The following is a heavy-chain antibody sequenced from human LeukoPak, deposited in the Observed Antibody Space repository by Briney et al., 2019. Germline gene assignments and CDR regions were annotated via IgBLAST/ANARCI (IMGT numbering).Heavy chain of an antibody. Sequence: PSEALSLTCTVSGGSISGXXXSWIRQPPGKGLEWIGYIYNSGSTTXNPSLKSRVTISVDTSKNQFSLRLRSVTAVDTAVYYCARDGLQGSILWGQGTLVTVSS. D-gene: IGHD4-11*01. J-gene: IGHJ4*02. CDR2: IYNSGST. CDR1: GGSISGXX. V-gene: IGHV4-59*01. CDR3: ARDGLQGSIL.